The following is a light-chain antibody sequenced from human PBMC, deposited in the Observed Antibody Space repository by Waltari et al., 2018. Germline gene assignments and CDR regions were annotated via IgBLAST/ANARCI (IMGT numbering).Light chain of an antibody. CDR1: SPNIGAGYD. CDR2: GNN. J-gene: IGLJ2*01. CDR3: QSYDSSLSGVI. V-gene: IGLV1-40*01. Sequence: QSVLTQPPSVPGAPGQRITISCTGTSPNIGAGYDVHWYLQLPGTAPKLLILGNNNRPSGVPDRFSASKSDTSASLAITGLQAEDEADYYCQSYDSSLSGVIFGGGTKLTVL.